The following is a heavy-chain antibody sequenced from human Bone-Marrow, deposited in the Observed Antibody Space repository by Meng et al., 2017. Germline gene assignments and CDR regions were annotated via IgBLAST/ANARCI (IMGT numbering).Heavy chain of an antibody. CDR3: ARGAGSLDH. D-gene: IGHD6-25*01. Sequence: SETLSLTCTGPGGSISSYFWTWIRQPAGKGLEWIGRIYTSGSTNYNPSHKSRVTMSVDTSKNQFSLKLTSVTAADTAVYYCARGAGSLDHWGQGTMVTVSS. V-gene: IGHV4-4*07. CDR1: GGSISSYF. CDR2: IYTSGST. J-gene: IGHJ5*02.